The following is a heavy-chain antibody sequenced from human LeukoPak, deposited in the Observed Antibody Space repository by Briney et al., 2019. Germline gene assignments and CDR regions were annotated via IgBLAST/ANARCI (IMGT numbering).Heavy chain of an antibody. CDR2: IYYRGST. D-gene: IGHD2-15*01. CDR1: AGSVSSGSYY. Sequence: SETLSLTCTVSAGSVSSGSYYWSWIRQPPGKGLEWIGYIYYRGSTNYNPSLKSRVTISVDTSKNQFSLKLSSVTAADTAVYYCAREGCSGGSCYPYLFDYWGQGTLVTVSS. V-gene: IGHV4-61*01. CDR3: AREGCSGGSCYPYLFDY. J-gene: IGHJ4*02.